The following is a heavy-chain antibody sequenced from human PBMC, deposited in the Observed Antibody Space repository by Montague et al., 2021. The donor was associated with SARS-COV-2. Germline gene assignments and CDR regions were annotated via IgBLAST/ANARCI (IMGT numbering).Heavy chain of an antibody. CDR1: GGSINSDY. Sequence: SETLSLTCTVSGGSINSDYWSWIRQPPGKGLEWIGYIYYRGSINYNPSLKSRVTISVDTSKNQFSLKLISVTAADTAVYYCAREDRWNWFDPWGQGILVTVSS. V-gene: IGHV4-59*01. CDR3: AREDRWNWFDP. D-gene: IGHD5-24*01. J-gene: IGHJ5*02. CDR2: IYYRGSI.